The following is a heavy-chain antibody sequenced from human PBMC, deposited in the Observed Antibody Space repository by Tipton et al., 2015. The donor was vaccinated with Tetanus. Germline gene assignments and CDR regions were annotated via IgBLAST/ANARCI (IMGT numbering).Heavy chain of an antibody. V-gene: IGHV3-NL1*01. D-gene: IGHD1-20*01. CDR1: GFNFRTYA. J-gene: IGHJ4*02. CDR3: AFRTNWRFSRGFDC. Sequence: SLRLSCAASGFNFRTYAMHWVRQAPGKGLEWVSVIYTGGSADYTDSVKGRFTISRDNSNNSLSLQMNSLRIDDTAVYYCAFRTNWRFSRGFDCWGQGILVTVSS. CDR2: IYTGGSA.